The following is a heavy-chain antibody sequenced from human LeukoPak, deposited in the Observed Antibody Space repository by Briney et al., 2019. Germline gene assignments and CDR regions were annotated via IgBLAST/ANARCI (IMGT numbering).Heavy chain of an antibody. CDR2: INHSGST. CDR1: GGSFSGYY. Sequence: SETLSLTCAVYGGSFSGYYWSWIRQPPGKGLEWNAEINHSGSTNYNPSLKSRVTISVDTSKNQFSLKLSSVTAADTAVYYCARRITMVRGYYYYMDVWGKGTTVTISS. D-gene: IGHD3-10*01. CDR3: ARRITMVRGYYYYMDV. J-gene: IGHJ6*03. V-gene: IGHV4-34*01.